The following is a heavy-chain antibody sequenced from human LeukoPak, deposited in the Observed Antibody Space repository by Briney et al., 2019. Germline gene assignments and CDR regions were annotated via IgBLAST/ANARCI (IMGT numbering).Heavy chain of an antibody. CDR3: ARAPGYGAAYYFDY. D-gene: IGHD1-1*01. J-gene: IGHJ4*02. Sequence: GGSLRLSCAASGFSVSSNYLTWVRQAPGKGLECVSVIYSDSNTYYADSVKGRFTISRDNSKNTLYLQMNSLRAEDTAVYYCARAPGYGAAYYFDYWGQGTLVTVSS. V-gene: IGHV3-66*02. CDR2: IYSDSNT. CDR1: GFSVSSNY.